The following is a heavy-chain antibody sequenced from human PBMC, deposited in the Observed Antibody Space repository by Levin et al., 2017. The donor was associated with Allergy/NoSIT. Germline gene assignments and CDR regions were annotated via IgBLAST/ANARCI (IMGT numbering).Heavy chain of an antibody. CDR3: TRALFGELYDY. CDR2: ISSDGSTT. D-gene: IGHD3-10*01. Sequence: GESLKISCAASGFTFSKYWMHWVRQGPGKGLVWVARISSDGSTTNYADSVKGRFTISRDNAKNILYLQMNSLTTDDTAVYYCTRALFGELYDYWGQGGLVTVSS. CDR1: GFTFSKYW. V-gene: IGHV3-74*01. J-gene: IGHJ4*02.